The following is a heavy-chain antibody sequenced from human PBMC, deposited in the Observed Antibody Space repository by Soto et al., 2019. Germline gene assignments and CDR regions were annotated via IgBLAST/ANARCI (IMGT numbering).Heavy chain of an antibody. Sequence: QVQLVQSGAEVKKPGSSVKVSCKASGGTFSSNGISWVRQAPGQGLEWMGGVIPVHGTASYAQNFQGRVTMTADESTSTASMELSSLRSEDTAVYYCARARYCTNGICLMPRDYYGMDVWGQGTTITVSS. D-gene: IGHD2-8*01. CDR3: ARARYCTNGICLMPRDYYGMDV. V-gene: IGHV1-69*01. CDR2: VIPVHGTA. CDR1: GGTFSSNG. J-gene: IGHJ6*02.